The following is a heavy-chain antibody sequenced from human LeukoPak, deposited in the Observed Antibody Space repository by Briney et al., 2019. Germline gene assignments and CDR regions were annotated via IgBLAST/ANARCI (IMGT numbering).Heavy chain of an antibody. CDR2: ISGSGGDT. D-gene: IGHD4-23*01. V-gene: IGHV3-23*01. J-gene: IGHJ4*02. CDR1: GFTFSSYA. CDR3: AKDLGSVVTPPSLDF. Sequence: GGSLRLSCAASGFTFSSYAMSWVLQAPGNGLEWVSAISGSGGDTYYADSVKGRFTISRDNSKNTLYLQMSSLRAEDTAVYYCAKDLGSVVTPPSLDFWGQGTLVTVSS.